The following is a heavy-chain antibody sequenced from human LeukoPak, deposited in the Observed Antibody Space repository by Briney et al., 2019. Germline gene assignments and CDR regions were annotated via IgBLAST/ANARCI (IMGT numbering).Heavy chain of an antibody. CDR1: GGSISSGDYY. CDR3: ARGPYHRGVFDY. Sequence: PSETLSLTCTVSGGSISSGDYYWSWIRQPPGKGLEWIGEISHSGSTNYNPSLKSRVTISVDTSKNQFSLKLSSVTAADTAVYYCARGPYHRGVFDYWGQGTLVTVSS. J-gene: IGHJ4*02. D-gene: IGHD3-16*01. CDR2: ISHSGST. V-gene: IGHV4-39*07.